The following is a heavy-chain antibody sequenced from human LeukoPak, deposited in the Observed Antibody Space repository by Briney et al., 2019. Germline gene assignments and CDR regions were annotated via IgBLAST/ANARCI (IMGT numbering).Heavy chain of an antibody. CDR1: GFTFSSYG. J-gene: IGHJ3*02. D-gene: IGHD1-26*01. CDR2: IRYDGSNK. CDR3: AKSHWEQTHDAFDI. Sequence: HTGGSLRLSCAASGFTFSSYGMHWVRQAPGKGLEWVAFIRYDGSNKYYADSVKGRFTISRDNSKNTLYLQMNSLRAEDTAVYYCAKSHWEQTHDAFDIWGQGTMVTVSS. V-gene: IGHV3-30*02.